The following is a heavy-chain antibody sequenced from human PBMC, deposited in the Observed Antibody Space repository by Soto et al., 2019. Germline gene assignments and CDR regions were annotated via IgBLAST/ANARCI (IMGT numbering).Heavy chain of an antibody. D-gene: IGHD2-21*02. CDR3: LTAYCGGDCSA. J-gene: IGHJ5*02. CDR2: INSDGSST. V-gene: IGHV3-74*01. CDR1: GFTFSTNW. Sequence: GGSLRLSCAASGFTFSTNWMHWVRQAPGKGLVWVSRINSDGSSTSYADSVKGRFTVSRDNAKSTLYLQVNSLTADDTAIYYCLTAYCGGDCSAWGQGTPVTVS.